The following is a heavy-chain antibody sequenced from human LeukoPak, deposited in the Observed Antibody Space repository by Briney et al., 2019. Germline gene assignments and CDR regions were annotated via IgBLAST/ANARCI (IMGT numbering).Heavy chain of an antibody. V-gene: IGHV4-59*01. CDR3: ARGGYMSNWFEH. CDR1: GGSISDSY. CDR2: IHDSGIT. D-gene: IGHD5-12*01. Sequence: SETLSLTCAVSGGSISDSYWSWIRQPPGKGLEWIGKIHDSGITNYNPSLKSRVTFSVDTSKKQFSLNLNSVTAADTAVYYCARGGYMSNWFEHWGQGTPVTVSS. J-gene: IGHJ5*02.